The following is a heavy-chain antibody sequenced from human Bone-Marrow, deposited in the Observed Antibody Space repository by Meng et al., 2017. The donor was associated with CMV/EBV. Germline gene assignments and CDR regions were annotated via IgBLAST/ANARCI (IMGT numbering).Heavy chain of an antibody. J-gene: IGHJ5*02. Sequence: SETLSLTCTVSGGSVSRGSNYWSWIRQPPGKGLEWIGEINHGGSTNYNPSLKSRVTISVDKSKNQFSLKLSSVTAADTAVYYCARIGGIVVVPAATRDWWFDPWGQGTLVTVSS. CDR3: ARIGGIVVVPAATRDWWFDP. V-gene: IGHV4-39*07. CDR2: INHGGST. D-gene: IGHD2-2*01. CDR1: GGSVSRGSNY.